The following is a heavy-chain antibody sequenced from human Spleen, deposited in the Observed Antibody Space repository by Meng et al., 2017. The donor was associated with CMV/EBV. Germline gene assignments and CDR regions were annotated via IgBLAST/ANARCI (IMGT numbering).Heavy chain of an antibody. V-gene: IGHV3-30*02. CDR1: GFSFSDYG. J-gene: IGHJ6*02. D-gene: IGHD3-16*01. CDR2: IRYDGNNK. CDR3: AKDRGTFGTRGNHGMDV. Sequence: GESLKISCAASGFSFSDYGFHWVRQAPGKGLEWVAFIRYDGNNKYYADSVRGRFTISRDNSKNTLYLQMNSLRVEDTAVYYCAKDRGTFGTRGNHGMDVWGQGTTVTVSS.